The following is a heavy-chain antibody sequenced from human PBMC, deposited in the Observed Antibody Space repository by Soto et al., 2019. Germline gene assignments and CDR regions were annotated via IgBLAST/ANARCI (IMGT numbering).Heavy chain of an antibody. J-gene: IGHJ3*02. CDR2: ISYDGSIT. CDR1: GDSFYRYG. Sequence: SIGLSCAACGDSFYRYGVHGARQPPGKGLEWVSFISYDGSITYYADSVKGRFTISRDNSKNTVFLQMDSLRAEDTAVYYCAKNLLEEPADYYDTKADALDTWGQGTMVTVSS. CDR3: AKNLLEEPADYYDTKADALDT. D-gene: IGHD3-22*01. V-gene: IGHV3-33*06.